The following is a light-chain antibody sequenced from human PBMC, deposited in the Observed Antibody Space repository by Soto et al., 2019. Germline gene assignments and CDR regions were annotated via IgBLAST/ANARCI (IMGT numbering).Light chain of an antibody. CDR3: DSYTSSSSYA. CDR1: GSDVGAYRY. J-gene: IGLJ1*01. Sequence: QSALTQPASVSGSPGQSITISCTGNGSDVGAYRYVSWYQQHPGQAPKLIIYDVSNRPSGVSDRFSGSKSGNTASLTISGLQSEDEADYYCDSYTSSSSYAFGTGTKVTVL. V-gene: IGLV2-14*01. CDR2: DVS.